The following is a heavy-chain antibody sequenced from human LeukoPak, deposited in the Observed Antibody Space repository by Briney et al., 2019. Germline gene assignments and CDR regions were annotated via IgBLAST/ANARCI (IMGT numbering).Heavy chain of an antibody. CDR1: GYIFINYG. V-gene: IGHV1-69*13. CDR3: ARDENFGTGSTH. D-gene: IGHD3/OR15-3a*01. CDR2: ILPIFGTT. J-gene: IGHJ4*02. Sequence: GASVKVSCKASGYIFINYGITWVRQAPGQGLEWMGGILPIFGTTPYAQNFQGRVTVSADESTSTVYLALTNLTFEDTAIYYCARDENFGTGSTHWGQGIPVTVAS.